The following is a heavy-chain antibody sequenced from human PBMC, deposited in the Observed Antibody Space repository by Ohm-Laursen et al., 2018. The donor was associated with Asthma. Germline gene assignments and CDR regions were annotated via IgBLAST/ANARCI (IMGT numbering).Heavy chain of an antibody. V-gene: IGHV5-51*01. J-gene: IGHJ3*02. D-gene: IGHD6-19*01. CDR1: GYSFTSYW. Sequence: ESLRISCKGSGYSFTSYWIGWVRQMPGKGLEWMGIIYPGDSDTRYSPSFQGQVTISADKSISTAYLQWSSLKASDTAMYYCARPSSSGIAVAGTDAFDIWGQGTMVTVSS. CDR3: ARPSSSGIAVAGTDAFDI. CDR2: IYPGDSDT.